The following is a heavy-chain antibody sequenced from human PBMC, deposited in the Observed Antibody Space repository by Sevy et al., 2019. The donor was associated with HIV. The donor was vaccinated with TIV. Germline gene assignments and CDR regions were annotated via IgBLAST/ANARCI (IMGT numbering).Heavy chain of an antibody. CDR2: TSFDGNVK. CDR1: GFTFNAYG. CDR3: VRDQGSYRYSPGRY. J-gene: IGHJ4*02. V-gene: IGHV3-30*03. Sequence: GGSLRLSCEASGFTFNAYGMHWVRRAPGKGLEWVAVTSFDGNVKYYADSVKGRFTISRDNSKNTLHLQMNSLRPEDTAVYYCVRDQGSYRYSPGRYWGQGTLVTVSS. D-gene: IGHD3-16*02.